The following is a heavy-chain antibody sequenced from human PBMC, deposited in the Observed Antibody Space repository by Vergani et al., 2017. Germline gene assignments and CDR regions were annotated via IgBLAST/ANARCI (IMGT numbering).Heavy chain of an antibody. CDR2: INHSGNT. J-gene: IGHJ6*03. V-gene: IGHV4-34*01. Sequence: QVQLQQWGAGLLKPSETLSLTCAVYGGSFSGYYWSWIRQPPGKGLEWIGEINHSGNTNYNPSLKSRVTISVDTSKNQFSLKLSSVTAADTAVYYCARSPPMDVWGKGTTVTVSS. CDR1: GGSFSGYY. CDR3: ARSPPMDV.